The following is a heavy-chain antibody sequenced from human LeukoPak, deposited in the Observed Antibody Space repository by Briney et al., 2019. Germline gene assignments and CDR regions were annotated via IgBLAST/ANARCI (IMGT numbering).Heavy chain of an antibody. V-gene: IGHV5-51*01. CDR1: GYIFSNYW. CDR2: IYPGDSDT. CDR3: AGRTTFSRYAVDP. Sequence: PGESLKISCKASGYIFSNYWIGRVRQMPGKGLEWVAIIYPGDSDTRYRPSFQGQVTISADKSINTAYLQWSSLKASDTAMYYCAGRTTFSRYAVDPWGQGTLVTVSS. D-gene: IGHD2/OR15-2a*01. J-gene: IGHJ5*02.